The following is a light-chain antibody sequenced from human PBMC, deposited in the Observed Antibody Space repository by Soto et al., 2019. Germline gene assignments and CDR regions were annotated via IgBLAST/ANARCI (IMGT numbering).Light chain of an antibody. CDR3: QQYSGSLPWT. CDR2: GAS. J-gene: IGKJ1*01. Sequence: EIVMTQSPATLSVSPGDSVTLSCRASQSVSSFLAWYQHKPGQPPRLLIYGASTRATGVPARFSGSGSGTDFTLTISSLQSEDFAVYFCQQYSGSLPWTFGQGTKVEMK. V-gene: IGKV3-15*01. CDR1: QSVSSF.